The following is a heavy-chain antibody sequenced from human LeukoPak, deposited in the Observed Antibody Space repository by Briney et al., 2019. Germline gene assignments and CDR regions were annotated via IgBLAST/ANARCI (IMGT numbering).Heavy chain of an antibody. CDR1: GYTFTNFY. V-gene: IGHV1-46*01. Sequence: ASVKVSCKASGYTFTNFYMHWVRQALGQGLEWMGTIDPSGGSTNYAQKFQGRVTMTRDTSTTTVYMELSSLRSEDTAIYYCARSMSWYSGNYWGQGTQVTVSS. J-gene: IGHJ4*02. CDR2: IDPSGGST. CDR3: ARSMSWYSGNY. D-gene: IGHD1-26*01.